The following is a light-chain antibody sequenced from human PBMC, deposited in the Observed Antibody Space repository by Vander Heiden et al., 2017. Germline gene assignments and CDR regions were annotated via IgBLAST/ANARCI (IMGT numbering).Light chain of an antibody. CDR1: QSVSSSY. CDR2: GAS. CDR3: QQYGSSSWT. J-gene: IGKJ1*01. V-gene: IGKV3-20*01. Sequence: IELTHSLPTLTLSPGESATLPCRASQSVSSSYLAWYQQKPGQAPRLLIYGASSRATGIPDRFSGSGSGTDFTLTISRLEPEDFAVYYCQQYGSSSWTFGQGTKVEIK.